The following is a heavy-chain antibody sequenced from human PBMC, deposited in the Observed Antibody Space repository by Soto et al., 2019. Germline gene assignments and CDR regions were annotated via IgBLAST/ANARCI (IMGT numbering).Heavy chain of an antibody. Sequence: GASVKVSCKASGYTFTGYYMHWVRQAPGEGFEWMGWINPNSGGTNYAQKFQGWVTMTRDTSISTAYMELSRLRSDDTAVYYCARDLEMYYYGSGGTWFDPWGQGTLVTVSS. D-gene: IGHD3-10*01. CDR2: INPNSGGT. J-gene: IGHJ5*02. CDR1: GYTFTGYY. V-gene: IGHV1-2*04. CDR3: ARDLEMYYYGSGGTWFDP.